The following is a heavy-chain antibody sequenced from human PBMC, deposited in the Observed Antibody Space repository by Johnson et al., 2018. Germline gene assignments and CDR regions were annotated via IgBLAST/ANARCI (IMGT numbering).Heavy chain of an antibody. CDR3: ASQPGGTQH. CDR1: GFTFSNYN. D-gene: IGHD1-14*01. Sequence: VQLVQSGGGLVQPGGSLRLSCAASGFTFSNYNMNWVRQAPGKGLEWLSYISSSSSTKYYADSVKGRFTISRDNAKNSLYLQMNSLRDEDTAAYYCASQPGGTQHWGQGTLVTVSS. CDR2: ISSSSSTK. V-gene: IGHV3-48*02. J-gene: IGHJ1*01.